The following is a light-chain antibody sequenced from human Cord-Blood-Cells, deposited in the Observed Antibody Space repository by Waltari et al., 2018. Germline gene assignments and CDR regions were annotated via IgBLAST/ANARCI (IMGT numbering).Light chain of an antibody. Sequence: EIVMTQSPATLSVSPGERATLSCRDGQSVSSNLAWYQQKPGQAPRLLIYGASPRATGIPASFSGSGSGTEFTLTISSLQSEDFAVYYCQQDNNCPPFTFGPVTKVDIK. J-gene: IGKJ3*01. CDR2: GAS. CDR1: QSVSSN. V-gene: IGKV3-15*01. CDR3: QQDNNCPPFT.